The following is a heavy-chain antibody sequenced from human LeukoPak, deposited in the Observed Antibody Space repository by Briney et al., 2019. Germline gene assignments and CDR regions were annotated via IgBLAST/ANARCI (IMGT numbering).Heavy chain of an antibody. CDR2: ISAYNGNT. CDR3: ARDCSGGTCYTSY. J-gene: IGHJ4*02. V-gene: IGHV1-18*01. CDR1: GSTFTSYS. Sequence: ASVKVSCKASGSTFTSYSISWVRQAPGQGLEWMGWISAYNGNTNFAQTLQGRVTMTTDTSTSTAYMELRSLRSDDTAVYYCARDCSGGTCYTSYWGQGTLVTASS. D-gene: IGHD2-15*01.